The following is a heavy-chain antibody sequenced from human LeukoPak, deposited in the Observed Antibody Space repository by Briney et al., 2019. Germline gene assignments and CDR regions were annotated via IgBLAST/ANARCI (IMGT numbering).Heavy chain of an antibody. J-gene: IGHJ4*02. D-gene: IGHD3-22*01. CDR1: GFTFGDYA. CDR2: IRSKAYSGTT. Sequence: PGGSLRLSCTASGFTFGDYAMSWFRQAPGKGLEWVGFIRSKAYSGTTEYAASVKGRFTISRDDSKSIAYLQMNSLKTEDTAVYYCTRDSSYYYDSSGSDYFDYWGQGTLVTVSS. V-gene: IGHV3-49*03. CDR3: TRDSSYYYDSSGSDYFDY.